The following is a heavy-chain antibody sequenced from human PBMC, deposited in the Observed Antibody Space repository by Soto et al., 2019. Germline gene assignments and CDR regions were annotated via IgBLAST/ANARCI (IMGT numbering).Heavy chain of an antibody. V-gene: IGHV2-5*02. CDR1: GFSLTTIGVG. CDR3: EHRIVRTFFGLFTKEAMYFDF. Sequence: QITLNESGPTVVKPAETLTLTCPFSGFSLTTIGVGVGWIRQSPGKAPECIALSYWDDDKRYSASLNSRLTIYSDTSKDQVVLTLASVGSADTATYDCEHRIVRTFFGLFTKEAMYFDFWRQGTQFVVYS. CDR2: SYWDDDK. J-gene: IGHJ4*02. D-gene: IGHD3-3*01.